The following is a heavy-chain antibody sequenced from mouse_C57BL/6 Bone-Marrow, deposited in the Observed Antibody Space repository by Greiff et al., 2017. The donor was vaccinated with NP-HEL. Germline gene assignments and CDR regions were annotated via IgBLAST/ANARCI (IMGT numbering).Heavy chain of an antibody. D-gene: IGHD1-1*01. V-gene: IGHV1-47*01. CDR3: ARRSNFDYAMDY. CDR2: FHPYSDDT. Sequence: VQLQQSGADLVKPGASVKMSCKASGYTFTTYPIEWMTQSPGKCLEWIGNFHPYSDDTKYNENFKGKATLTVETSSSTVYFDLSRLTSDDSAVYYCARRSNFDYAMDYWGQGTSVTVSS. CDR1: GYTFTTYP. J-gene: IGHJ4*01.